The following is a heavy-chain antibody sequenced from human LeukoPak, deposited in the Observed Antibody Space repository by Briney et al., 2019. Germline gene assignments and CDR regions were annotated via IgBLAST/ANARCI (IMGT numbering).Heavy chain of an antibody. CDR3: ARAGASGWYAAGWFDP. D-gene: IGHD6-19*01. CDR2: INTDGRTT. V-gene: IGHV3-74*01. J-gene: IGHJ5*02. CDR1: GFPFNNYW. Sequence: GGSLRLSCAASGFPFNNYWMYWVRQAPGKGLVWVSGINTDGRTTRYAASVQGRFTISRDNAKNTLYLQMNSLSGDDTAVYYCARAGASGWYAAGWFDPWGQGSLVTVSS.